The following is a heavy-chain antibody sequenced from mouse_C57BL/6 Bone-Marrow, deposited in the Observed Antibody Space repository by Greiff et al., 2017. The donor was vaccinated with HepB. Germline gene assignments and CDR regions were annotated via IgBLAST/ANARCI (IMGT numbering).Heavy chain of an antibody. CDR1: GYTFTSYW. Sequence: VQLQQPGAELVRPGTSVKLSCKASGYTFTSYWMHWVKQRPGQGLEWIGVIDPSDSYTNYNQKFKGKATLTVDTSSSTAYMQLSSLTSEDSAVYYCARVASPGYYGSSYFDCWGQGTTLTVSS. CDR3: ARVASPGYYGSSYFDC. V-gene: IGHV1-59*01. CDR2: IDPSDSYT. D-gene: IGHD1-1*01. J-gene: IGHJ2*01.